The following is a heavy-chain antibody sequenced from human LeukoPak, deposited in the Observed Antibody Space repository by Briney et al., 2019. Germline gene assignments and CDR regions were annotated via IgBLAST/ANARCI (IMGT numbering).Heavy chain of an antibody. Sequence: GGSLRLSCAASGFTFSDRYMSWIRQTPGEGLEWVSYISNRGYSTYYADSVKGRFTISRDNAKNSLYLEMQSLRAEDTAVYYCARNKRRFDQWGQGTVVTVSS. J-gene: IGHJ4*02. CDR1: GFTFSDRY. V-gene: IGHV3-11*01. CDR3: ARNKRRFDQ. CDR2: ISNRGYST. D-gene: IGHD1/OR15-1a*01.